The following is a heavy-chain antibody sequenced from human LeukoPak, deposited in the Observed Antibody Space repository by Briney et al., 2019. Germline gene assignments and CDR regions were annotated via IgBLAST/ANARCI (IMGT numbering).Heavy chain of an antibody. Sequence: SETLSLTCAAYGGSFSGYYWSWIRQPPGKGLEWIGEINHSGSTNYNPSLKSRVTISVDTSKNQFSLKLSSVTAADTAVYYCARGMGFPTDWFDPWGQGTLVTVSS. J-gene: IGHJ5*02. CDR3: ARGMGFPTDWFDP. D-gene: IGHD3-16*01. CDR1: GGSFSGYY. CDR2: INHSGST. V-gene: IGHV4-34*01.